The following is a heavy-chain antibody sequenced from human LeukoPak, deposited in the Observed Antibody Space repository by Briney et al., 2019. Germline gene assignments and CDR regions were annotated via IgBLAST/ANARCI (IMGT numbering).Heavy chain of an antibody. CDR1: GYTLTDFY. D-gene: IGHD2-2*01. J-gene: IGHJ4*02. Sequence: AASVKVSCKASGYTLTDFYVHWVRLAPGQGLEWMGWFNPKSGGTNYAQKFQGRLTMTGHTSSNTAYMELSRLTSDDTAVYYCARAYAYFFYWGEGRLVTVSS. CDR3: ARAYAYFFY. V-gene: IGHV1-2*02. CDR2: FNPKSGGT.